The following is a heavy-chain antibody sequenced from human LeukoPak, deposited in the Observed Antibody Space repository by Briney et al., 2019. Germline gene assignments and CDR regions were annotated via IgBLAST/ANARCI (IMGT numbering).Heavy chain of an antibody. Sequence: ASVKVSCKASGGTFSSYAINWVRQATGQGLEWMGWMNPNSGNTGYAQKFQGRVTMTRNTSISTAYMELSSLRSEDTAVYYCARGGVVIIKNYYYYGMDVWGQGTTVTVSS. CDR3: ARGGVVIIKNYYYYGMDV. V-gene: IGHV1-8*02. CDR2: MNPNSGNT. J-gene: IGHJ6*02. D-gene: IGHD3-3*01. CDR1: GGTFSSYA.